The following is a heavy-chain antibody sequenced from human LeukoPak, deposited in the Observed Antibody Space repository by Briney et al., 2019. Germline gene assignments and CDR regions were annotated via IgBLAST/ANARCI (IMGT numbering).Heavy chain of an antibody. V-gene: IGHV3-9*01. CDR2: ISWNSGSI. CDR3: AKDIVATVYYMDV. CDR1: GFTFSSYA. D-gene: IGHD5-12*01. Sequence: PGGSLRLSCAASGFTFSSYAMTWVRQAPGKGLEWVSGISWNSGSIGYADSVKGRFTISRDNAKNSLYLQMNSLRAEDTALYYCAKDIVATVYYMDVWGKGTTVTVSS. J-gene: IGHJ6*03.